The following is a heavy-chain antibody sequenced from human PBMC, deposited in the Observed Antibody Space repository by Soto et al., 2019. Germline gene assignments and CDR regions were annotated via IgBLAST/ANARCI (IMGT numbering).Heavy chain of an antibody. V-gene: IGHV6-1*01. CDR1: GDSVSSNSAA. CDR3: ARDRGRQQLVLGMYNWFDP. Sequence: SQTLSLTCAISGDSVSSNSAAWNWIRQSPSRGLEWLGRTYYRSKWYNDYAVSVKSRITINPDTSKNQFSLQLNSVTPEDTAVYYCARDRGRQQLVLGMYNWFDPWGQGTLVTVPQ. D-gene: IGHD6-13*01. J-gene: IGHJ5*02. CDR2: TYYRSKWYN.